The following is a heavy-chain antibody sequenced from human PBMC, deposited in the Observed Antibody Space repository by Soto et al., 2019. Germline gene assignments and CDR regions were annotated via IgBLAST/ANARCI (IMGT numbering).Heavy chain of an antibody. V-gene: IGHV3-23*01. D-gene: IGHD2-15*01. CDR2: ISGSGATP. CDR1: GFTFNNYA. Sequence: EVQLLESGGGLLQPGGSLRLSCSASGFTFNNYAMDWVRQAPGEGLEWVSGISGSGATPYYADSVKGRFTISRDNSKNTLFLQMNSLSAEDTAVYFCAKAGYCTGVSCYFYYFDSWGQGTLVTVSS. J-gene: IGHJ4*02. CDR3: AKAGYCTGVSCYFYYFDS.